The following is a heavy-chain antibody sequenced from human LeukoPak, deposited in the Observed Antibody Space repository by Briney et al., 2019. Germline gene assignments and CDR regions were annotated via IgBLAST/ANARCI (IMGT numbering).Heavy chain of an antibody. D-gene: IGHD3-9*01. CDR1: GYTFTSCY. Sequence: ASVKLSCKGAGYTFTSCYIDWGREAPGQGLGWMGIINLSGGSTSYAQKFQGRVTMTRDTSTSTVYMELSSMRSEDTAVYYCARVDFDWLSGGNWFDPWGQGTLVTVSS. V-gene: IGHV1-46*01. CDR2: INLSGGST. J-gene: IGHJ5*02. CDR3: ARVDFDWLSGGNWFDP.